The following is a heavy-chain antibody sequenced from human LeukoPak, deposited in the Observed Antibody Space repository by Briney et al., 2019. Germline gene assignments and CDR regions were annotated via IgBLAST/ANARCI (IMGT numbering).Heavy chain of an antibody. Sequence: GGSLRLSCAASGFTFSNYWMFWVRQAPGKGLVWVSRINTDGSYISYADSVKGRFTISRDNAKNTLYLQMNSLRAEDTAVYYCASLAHDVVRVPVADYWGQGTLVTVSS. CDR2: INTDGSYI. CDR1: GFTFSNYW. J-gene: IGHJ4*02. D-gene: IGHD2-2*01. CDR3: ASLAHDVVRVPVADY. V-gene: IGHV3-74*01.